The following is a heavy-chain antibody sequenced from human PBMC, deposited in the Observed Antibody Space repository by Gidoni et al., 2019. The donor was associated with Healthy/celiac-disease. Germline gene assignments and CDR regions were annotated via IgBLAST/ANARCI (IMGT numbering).Heavy chain of an antibody. CDR3: AREGYYYDSSGYYLGDY. D-gene: IGHD3-22*01. Sequence: QVQLVQSGAEVKKPGASVKVSCTASGYTFTGYYMHWVRQAPGQGLEWMGWINPNSGGTNYAQKFQGRVTMTRDTSISTAYMELSRLRSDDTAVYYCAREGYYYDSSGYYLGDYWGQGTLVTVSS. CDR2: INPNSGGT. V-gene: IGHV1-2*02. J-gene: IGHJ4*02. CDR1: GYTFTGYY.